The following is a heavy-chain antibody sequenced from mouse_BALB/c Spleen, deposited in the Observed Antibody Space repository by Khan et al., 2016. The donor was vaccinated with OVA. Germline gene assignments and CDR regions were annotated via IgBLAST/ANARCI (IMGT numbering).Heavy chain of an antibody. Sequence: DVQLVESGGGLVKPGGSLKLSCAASGFTFSNYAMSWVRQSPEKRLEWVASISSGDSTYYPDSVKGRFTISRDNARNILYLQMSSLRSEDTAMYYWARDYWFAYWGQGTLVTVSA. CDR2: ISSGDST. CDR3: ARDYWFAY. J-gene: IGHJ3*01. V-gene: IGHV5-6-5*01. CDR1: GFTFSNYA.